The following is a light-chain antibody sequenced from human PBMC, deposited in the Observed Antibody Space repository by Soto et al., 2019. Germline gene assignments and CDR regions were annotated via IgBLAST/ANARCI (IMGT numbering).Light chain of an antibody. V-gene: IGKV3-15*01. CDR3: QQYHNCPKT. CDR1: QSISSS. Sequence: EIVMTQSPATLSVSPGERATLSCRASQSISSSLAWYQQRPGQAPRLLIYGTTTRAAGVPSRFSGSGSGAEFXLXIXSLLXXDFAFYYCQQYHNCPKTXGQXXKVDIK. CDR2: GTT. J-gene: IGKJ1*01.